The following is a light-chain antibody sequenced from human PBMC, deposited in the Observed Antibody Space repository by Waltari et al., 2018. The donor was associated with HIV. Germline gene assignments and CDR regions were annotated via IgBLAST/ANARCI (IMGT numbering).Light chain of an antibody. CDR2: DFN. J-gene: IGLJ3*02. CDR3: CSFADNLKM. CDR1: SSAVGTYNY. Sequence: QSALTQPRSVSGSPGQSVTISCNGTSSAVGTYNYISWYQDRPDKAPKLMIYDFNKRPSGVPDRFSGSKSGNTASLTISGLQAEDEDDYYCCSFADNLKMFGGGTKLTVL. V-gene: IGLV2-11*01.